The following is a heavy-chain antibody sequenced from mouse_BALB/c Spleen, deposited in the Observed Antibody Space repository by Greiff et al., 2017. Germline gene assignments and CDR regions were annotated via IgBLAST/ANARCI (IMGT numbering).Heavy chain of an antibody. J-gene: IGHJ1*01. V-gene: IGHV3-6*02. CDR3: EREEGNYWYFDV. Sequence: ESGPGLVKPSQSLSLTCSVSGYSITSGYYWYWRRQFPGNKLEWMGYISYDGSNNYNPSLKNRISITRDTSKNQFFLKLNSVTTEDTATYYGEREEGNYWYFDVWGAGTTVTVSS. D-gene: IGHD2-1*01. CDR1: GYSITSGYY. CDR2: ISYDGSN.